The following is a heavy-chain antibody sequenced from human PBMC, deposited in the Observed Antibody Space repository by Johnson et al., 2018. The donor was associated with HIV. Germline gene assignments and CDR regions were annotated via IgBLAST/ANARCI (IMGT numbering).Heavy chain of an antibody. CDR1: GISVTRNY. CDR3: ARVKGATNALDI. V-gene: IGHV3-66*01. D-gene: IGHD1-26*01. Sequence: VQLVESGGGLVQPGGSLRLSCAGSGISVTRNYMSWVRQAPGKGLEWVSLIYSGDNTKYADSVKGRFTISRDNSKNTLYLQMNSLKTEDTSLYYCARVKGATNALDIWGPGTLVTVSS. CDR2: IYSGDNT. J-gene: IGHJ3*02.